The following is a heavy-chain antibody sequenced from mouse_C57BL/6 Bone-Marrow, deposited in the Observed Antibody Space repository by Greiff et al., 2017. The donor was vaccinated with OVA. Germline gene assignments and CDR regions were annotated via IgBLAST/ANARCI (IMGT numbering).Heavy chain of an antibody. CDR1: GFTFSSYA. D-gene: IGHD1-1*01. Sequence: EVKLQESGEGLVKPGGSLKLSCAASGFTFSSYAMSWVRQTPEKRLAWVAYISSGGDYIYYADTVKGRFTISRDNARNTLYLQMSSLKSEDTAMYYCTRDLLYGSSRERYFDVWGTGTTVTVSS. CDR2: ISSGGDYI. CDR3: TRDLLYGSSRERYFDV. V-gene: IGHV5-9-1*02. J-gene: IGHJ1*03.